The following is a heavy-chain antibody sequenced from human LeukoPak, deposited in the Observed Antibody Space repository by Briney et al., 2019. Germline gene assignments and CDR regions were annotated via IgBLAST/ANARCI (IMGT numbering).Heavy chain of an antibody. J-gene: IGHJ4*02. D-gene: IGHD2-15*01. CDR1: GFTYISYW. CDR2: IKQDGSEK. V-gene: IGHV3-7*04. CDR3: ASDGGPFES. Sequence: RGSLRLSCAASGFTYISYWMSWVRQAPAKGLEGVANIKQDGSEKYHVYPVKGRFTISRDNAKNSLYLQMNSLRAEDTAVYCCASDGGPFESWGEGGLVAVSS.